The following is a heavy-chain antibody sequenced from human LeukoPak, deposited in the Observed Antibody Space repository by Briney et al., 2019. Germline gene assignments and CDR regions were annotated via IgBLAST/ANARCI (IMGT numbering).Heavy chain of an antibody. J-gene: IGHJ4*02. CDR1: GFTFSSYA. D-gene: IGHD6-13*01. CDR3: AKDRGLMAAAGYYFDY. Sequence: PGGSLRLSCAASGFTFSSYAMSWVRQAPGKGLEWVSAISGSGGSTYYADSVKGRFTISRDNSKNTLYLQMNSLRAEDTAVYYCAKDRGLMAAAGYYFDYWGQGTLVTVSS. V-gene: IGHV3-23*01. CDR2: ISGSGGST.